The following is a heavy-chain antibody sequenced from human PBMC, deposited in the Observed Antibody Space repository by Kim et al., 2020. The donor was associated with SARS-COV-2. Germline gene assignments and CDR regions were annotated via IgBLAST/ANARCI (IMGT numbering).Heavy chain of an antibody. J-gene: IGHJ2*01. D-gene: IGHD6-19*01. CDR3: AKGGSSGWNADFDL. Sequence: DTVKGRCTMSRENSKNTLYLQMNSLRAEDTAVYYCAKGGSSGWNADFDLWGRGTLVTVSS. V-gene: IGHV3-30*02.